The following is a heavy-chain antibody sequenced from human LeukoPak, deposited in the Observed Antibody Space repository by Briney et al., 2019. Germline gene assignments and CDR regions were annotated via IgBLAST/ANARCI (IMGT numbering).Heavy chain of an antibody. J-gene: IGHJ6*03. Sequence: SETLSLTCTVSGGSISSSSYYWGWIRQPPGKGLEWIGSIYYSGSTYYNPSLKSRVTISVDTSKNQFSLKLSSVTAADTAVYYCARDRPYCSGGSCYDFPYYYYMDVWGKGTAVTVSS. CDR2: IYYSGST. V-gene: IGHV4-39*07. D-gene: IGHD2-15*01. CDR1: GGSISSSSYY. CDR3: ARDRPYCSGGSCYDFPYYYYMDV.